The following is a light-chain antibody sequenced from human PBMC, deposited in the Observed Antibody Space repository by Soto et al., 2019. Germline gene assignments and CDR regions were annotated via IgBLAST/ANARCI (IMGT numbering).Light chain of an antibody. V-gene: IGLV2-11*01. CDR3: CSYTCSRTYV. J-gene: IGLJ1*01. Sequence: QSALTQPRSVSGSPGQSVTISCTGTSSDVGGHNYVSWYQQYPGKAPKLLLSSVSKRPSGVPDRFSGSKSGNTASLTISGLQAEDEADYYCCSYTCSRTYVFGTGTKLTVL. CDR2: SVS. CDR1: SSDVGGHNY.